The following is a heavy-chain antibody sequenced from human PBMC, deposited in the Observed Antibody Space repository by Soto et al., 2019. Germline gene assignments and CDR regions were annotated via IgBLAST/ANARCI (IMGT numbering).Heavy chain of an antibody. CDR3: ARANNYYGSGSSEY. CDR2: TRNKANSYTT. Sequence: GGSLRLSCAASGFTFSDHYMDWVRQAPGKGLEWVGSTRNKANSYTTEYAASVKGRFTISRDDSKNSLYLQMNSLKTEDTAVYYCARANNYYGSGSSEYWGQGTLVSVSS. CDR1: GFTFSDHY. J-gene: IGHJ4*02. D-gene: IGHD3-10*01. V-gene: IGHV3-72*01.